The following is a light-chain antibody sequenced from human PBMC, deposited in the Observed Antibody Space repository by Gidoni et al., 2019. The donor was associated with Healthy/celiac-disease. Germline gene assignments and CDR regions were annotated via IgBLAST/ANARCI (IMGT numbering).Light chain of an antibody. J-gene: IGLJ3*02. CDR3: SSYTSSSTLWV. Sequence: QSALTQPASVSGSPGQSITLSCTGTSSDLGGYNYVSWYQQHPGKAPKLMIYEVSNRPSGVPDRFSGSKSGNTASLTISGLQAEDEADYYCSSYTSSSTLWVFGGGTKLTVL. CDR2: EVS. V-gene: IGLV2-14*01. CDR1: SSDLGGYNY.